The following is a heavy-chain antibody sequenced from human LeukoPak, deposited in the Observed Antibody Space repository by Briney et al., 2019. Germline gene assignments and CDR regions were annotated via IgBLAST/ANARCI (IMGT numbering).Heavy chain of an antibody. Sequence: KPSETLSLTCAVFGGSFSDYFWSWIRRPPGKGLEWIGEIDHSGGTNYNPSLKSRVTISVDTSKNQFSLKLTSVTAADAAVYYCARMRGGGIGYSNYMDVWGKGTTVIVSS. CDR3: ARMRGGGIGYSNYMDV. J-gene: IGHJ6*03. CDR1: GGSFSDYF. D-gene: IGHD2-15*01. CDR2: IDHSGGT. V-gene: IGHV4-34*01.